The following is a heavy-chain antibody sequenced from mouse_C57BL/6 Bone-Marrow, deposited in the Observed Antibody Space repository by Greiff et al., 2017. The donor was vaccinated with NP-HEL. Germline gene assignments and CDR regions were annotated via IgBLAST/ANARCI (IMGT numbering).Heavy chain of an antibody. D-gene: IGHD1-1*01. V-gene: IGHV3-6*01. CDR2: ISYDGSN. J-gene: IGHJ1*03. CDR1: GYSITSGYY. Sequence: EVQLQESGPGLVKPSQSLSLTCSVTGYSITSGYYWYWIRQFPGNKLEWVGYISYDGSNNYNPSLKNRISITRDTSKNQFSLKLNSVTTEDTATYDCAREGLLGNYYGSYWYFDVWGTGTTVTVSS. CDR3: AREGLLGNYYGSYWYFDV.